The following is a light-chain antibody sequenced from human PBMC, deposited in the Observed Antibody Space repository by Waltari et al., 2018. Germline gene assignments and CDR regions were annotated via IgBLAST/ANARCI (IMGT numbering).Light chain of an antibody. V-gene: IGKV1-12*01. CDR3: QQAYRFPLT. CDR1: QDIPQW. CDR2: GGT. Sequence: DIKMTQSPSFVSASVGDTVIITSRAMQDIPQWIAWYNQTPGKAPELLLAGGTSLQSGVPPRFSGTASGTYFTLTISAIHPEDFATYYCQQAYRFPLTFGGGTKVDMK. J-gene: IGKJ4*01.